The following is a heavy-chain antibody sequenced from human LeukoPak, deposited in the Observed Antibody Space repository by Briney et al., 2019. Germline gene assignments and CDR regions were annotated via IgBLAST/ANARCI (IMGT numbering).Heavy chain of an antibody. Sequence: PGGSLRLSCAASGFTFSSYVMNWVRQAPGKGLEWVSVISGGGDSTYYADSVKGRFTISRDNSKNTLYLQMNSLRAEDTAVYYCARPPGIAVTGTPYYFDYRGQGTLVTVSS. V-gene: IGHV3-23*01. CDR3: ARPPGIAVTGTPYYFDY. CDR2: ISGGGDST. J-gene: IGHJ4*02. D-gene: IGHD6-19*01. CDR1: GFTFSSYV.